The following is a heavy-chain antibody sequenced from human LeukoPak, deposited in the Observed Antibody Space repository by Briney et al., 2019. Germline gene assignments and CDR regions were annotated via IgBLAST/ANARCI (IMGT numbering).Heavy chain of an antibody. CDR3: AKMTTYSSSADGFDI. CDR2: IGGRGDST. D-gene: IGHD6-6*01. Sequence: PGGSLRLSCAVSGFTFSRYAMRWVREAPAKGLEWVSVIGGRGDSTFYADSVKGRFTISRDNYKNTLHLQMNSMRAEDTAVYYCAKMTTYSSSADGFDIWGQGTMVSVSS. CDR1: GFTFSRYA. J-gene: IGHJ3*02. V-gene: IGHV3-23*01.